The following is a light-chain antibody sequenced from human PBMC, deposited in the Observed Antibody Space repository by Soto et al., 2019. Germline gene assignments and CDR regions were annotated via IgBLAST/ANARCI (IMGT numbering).Light chain of an antibody. CDR1: QSVSSSY. J-gene: IGKJ1*01. V-gene: IGKV3-20*01. CDR2: GAS. CDR3: QQYHT. Sequence: EIVLTQSPGTLSLSPGERATLSCRASQSVSSSYLAWYQQKPGQAPRLLIYGASSRATGIPDRFSGSGCGTDFTLTISRLEPEDFAVYYCQQYHTFGQGTKVEIK.